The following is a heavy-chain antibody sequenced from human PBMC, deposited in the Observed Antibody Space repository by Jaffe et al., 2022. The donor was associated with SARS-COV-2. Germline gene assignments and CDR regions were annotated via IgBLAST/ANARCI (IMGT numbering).Heavy chain of an antibody. CDR2: IKEDGSEK. CDR1: GFTFTTYW. J-gene: IGHJ5*02. V-gene: IGHV3-7*01. Sequence: EVQLVESGGGLVQPGGSLRLSCAASGFTFTTYWMSWVRQAPGKGLEWVAKIKEDGSEKYYLDSVKGRFTISRDDAKNSLYLQMNGLRVEDTAVYYCARIRQQLLFDPWGQGTLVTVSS. CDR3: ARIRQQLLFDP. D-gene: IGHD6-13*01.